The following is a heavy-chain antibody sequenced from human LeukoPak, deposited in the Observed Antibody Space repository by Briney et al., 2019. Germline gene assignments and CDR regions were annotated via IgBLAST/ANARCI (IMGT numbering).Heavy chain of an antibody. CDR1: GFTFSSYA. CDR2: ISGSGGST. J-gene: IGHJ4*02. Sequence: GGSLRLSCAASGFTFSSYAMSWVRQAPGKGLEWVSAISGSGGSTYYADSVKGRFTISRDNSKNRLYLQMNSLRAEDTAVYYCAKRSGLRYFDWLNPFFDYWGQGTLVTVSS. CDR3: AKRSGLRYFDWLNPFFDY. D-gene: IGHD3-9*01. V-gene: IGHV3-23*01.